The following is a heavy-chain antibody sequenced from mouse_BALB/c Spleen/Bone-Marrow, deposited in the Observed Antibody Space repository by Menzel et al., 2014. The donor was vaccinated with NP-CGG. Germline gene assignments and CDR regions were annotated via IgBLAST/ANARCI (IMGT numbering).Heavy chain of an antibody. CDR1: GFTFSSYG. CDR2: INRNGGST. Sequence: EVQLVESGGGLVQPGESLKLTCTASGFTFSSYGMSWVRQNPDKRQELVATINRNGGSTYYQASVKSRFTISRDTAKNTLYLQMSSRKSEDTAMYYWSREDYGSSYVRYYWGQGTADTVSS. J-gene: IGHJ4*01. D-gene: IGHD1-1*01. CDR3: SREDYGSSYVRYY. V-gene: IGHV5-6-3*01.